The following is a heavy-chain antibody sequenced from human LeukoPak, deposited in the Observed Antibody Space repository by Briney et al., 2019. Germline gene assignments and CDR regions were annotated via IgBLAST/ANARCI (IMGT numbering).Heavy chain of an antibody. V-gene: IGHV4-59*01. CDR3: ARTTEGGYTYDYFYYYYMDV. CDR1: GRSISSYY. CDR2: IYYSGST. Sequence: SETLSLTCTVTGRSISSYYWSWIRQPPGKGLEWIGYIYYSGSTNYKSSLKSRVTISVDTSKHQFSLKLSSVTAADTAVYYCARTTEGGYTYDYFYYYYMDVWDKGTTVTISS. D-gene: IGHD5-18*01. J-gene: IGHJ6*03.